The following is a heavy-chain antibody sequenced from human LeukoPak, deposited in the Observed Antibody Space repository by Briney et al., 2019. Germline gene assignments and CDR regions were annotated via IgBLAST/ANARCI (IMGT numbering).Heavy chain of an antibody. CDR2: IYPGDSDT. CDR3: ARHVEMATLWVDY. CDR1: GYSFTSYW. V-gene: IGHV5-51*01. Sequence: GESLKISCKGSGYSFTSYWIGWVRQMPGKGLEWMGIIYPGDSDTGYSPSFQGQVTISADKSISTAYLQWSSLKASDTAMYYCARHVEMATLWVDYWGQGTLVTVSS. D-gene: IGHD5-24*01. J-gene: IGHJ4*02.